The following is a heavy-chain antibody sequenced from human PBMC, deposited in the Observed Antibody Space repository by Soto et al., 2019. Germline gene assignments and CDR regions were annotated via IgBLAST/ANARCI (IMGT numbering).Heavy chain of an antibody. CDR1: GGTFSSYA. J-gene: IGHJ4*02. CDR2: IIPIFGTA. CDR3: ARQEHGSGSYRDY. V-gene: IGHV1-69*13. Sequence: AASVKVSCKASGGTFSSYAISWVRQAPGQGLEWMGGIIPIFGTANYAQKFQGRVTITADESTSTAYMELSSLRSEDTAVYYCARQEHGSGSYRDYWGQGTLVTVSS. D-gene: IGHD3-10*01.